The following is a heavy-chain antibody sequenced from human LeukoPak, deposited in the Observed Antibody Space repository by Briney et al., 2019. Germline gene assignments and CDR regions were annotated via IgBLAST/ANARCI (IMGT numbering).Heavy chain of an antibody. Sequence: SQTLSLTCAIPGDSASSNSASSNWIRHSPSRCLEWLGRTYYRYKWYNDYAVSVKSRIIINPDTSKNQFSLQLNSVTPEDTAVYYCARGTGGLDYWGQGTLVTVSS. CDR2: TYYRYKWYN. CDR1: GDSASSNSAS. CDR3: ARGTGGLDY. V-gene: IGHV6-1*01. D-gene: IGHD1/OR15-1a*01. J-gene: IGHJ4*02.